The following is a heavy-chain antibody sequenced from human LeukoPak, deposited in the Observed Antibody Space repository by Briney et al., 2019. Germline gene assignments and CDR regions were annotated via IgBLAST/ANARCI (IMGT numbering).Heavy chain of an antibody. CDR2: INPNSGGT. V-gene: IGHV1-2*02. CDR3: ARSDSSGYSY. Sequence: ASVKVSCKASGYTFTSSDSYGITWVRQAPGQGLEWMGWINPNSGGTNYAQKFQGRVTMTRDTSISTAYMELSRLRSDDTAVYYCARSDSSGYSYWGQGTPVTVSS. CDR1: GYTFTSSDSYG. J-gene: IGHJ4*02. D-gene: IGHD3-22*01.